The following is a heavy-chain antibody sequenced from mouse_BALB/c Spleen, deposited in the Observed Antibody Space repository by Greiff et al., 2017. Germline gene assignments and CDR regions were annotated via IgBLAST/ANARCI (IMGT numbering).Heavy chain of an antibody. CDR1: GYSFTGYT. Sequence: VQLQQSGPELVKPGASMKISCKASGYSFTGYTMNWVKQSHGKNLEWIGLINPYNGGTSYNQKFKGKATLTVDKSSSTAYMQLSSPTSEDSAVYYCARSAYAQGAWFAYWGQGTLVTVSA. V-gene: IGHV1S135*01. CDR3: ARSAYAQGAWFAY. CDR2: INPYNGGT. D-gene: IGHD6-5*01. J-gene: IGHJ3*01.